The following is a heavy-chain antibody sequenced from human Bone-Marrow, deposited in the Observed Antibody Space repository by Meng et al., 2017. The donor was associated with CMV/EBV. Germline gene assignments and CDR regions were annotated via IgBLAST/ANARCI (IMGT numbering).Heavy chain of an antibody. CDR1: GFTFSSYD. Sequence: GESLKISCAASGFTFSSYDMHWVRQATGKGLEWVSAIGTAGDTYYPGSVKGRFTISRENAKNSLYLQMNSLRAEDTAVYYCARGGASALVVPAAIDYWGQGTLVTVSS. J-gene: IGHJ4*02. CDR3: ARGGASALVVPAAIDY. CDR2: IGTAGDT. D-gene: IGHD2-2*01. V-gene: IGHV3-13*01.